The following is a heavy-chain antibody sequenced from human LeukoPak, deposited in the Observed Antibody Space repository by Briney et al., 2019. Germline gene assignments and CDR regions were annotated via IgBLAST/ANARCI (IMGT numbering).Heavy chain of an antibody. Sequence: GGSLRLSCAASGFTSSGYWTHWVRQAPGKGLVWVSRIKSDGSTRYADSVKGRFTISRDNAKNTVSLQMNSLRAEDTGVYYCARAPSEIGGYYPEYFRHWGQGTLVTVSP. J-gene: IGHJ1*01. CDR2: IKSDGST. CDR3: ARAPSEIGGYYPEYFRH. V-gene: IGHV3-74*01. CDR1: GFTSSGYW. D-gene: IGHD3-22*01.